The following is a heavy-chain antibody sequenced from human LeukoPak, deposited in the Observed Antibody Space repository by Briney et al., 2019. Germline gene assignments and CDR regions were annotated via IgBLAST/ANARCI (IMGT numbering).Heavy chain of an antibody. D-gene: IGHD5-12*01. V-gene: IGHV4-30-4*08. CDR2: IYYSGST. CDR3: ARDTSADSGYEICGMDV. J-gene: IGHJ6*02. Sequence: KSSQTLSLTCTVSGGSISSGGYYWSWIRQHPGKGLEWIGYIYYSGSTYYNPSLKSRVTISVDTSKNQFSLKLSSVTAADTAVYYCARDTSADSGYEICGMDVWGQGTTVTVSS. CDR1: GGSISSGGYY.